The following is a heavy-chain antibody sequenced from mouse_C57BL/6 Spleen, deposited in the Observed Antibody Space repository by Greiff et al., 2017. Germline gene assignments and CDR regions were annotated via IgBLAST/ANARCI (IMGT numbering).Heavy chain of an antibody. CDR1: GFTFSDYG. Sequence: EVHLVESGGGLVKPGGSLKLSCAASGFTFSDYGMHWVRQAPEKGLEWVAYISSGSSTIYYEDTVKGRLTISRDNAKNTLFLQMTSLRSEDTAMYYCARPIHYDYDEWFAYWGQGTLVTVSA. J-gene: IGHJ3*01. V-gene: IGHV5-17*01. CDR3: ARPIHYDYDEWFAY. CDR2: ISSGSSTI. D-gene: IGHD2-4*01.